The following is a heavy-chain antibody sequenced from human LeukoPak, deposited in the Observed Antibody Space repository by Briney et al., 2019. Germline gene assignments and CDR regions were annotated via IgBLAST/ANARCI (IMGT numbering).Heavy chain of an antibody. CDR3: ARSGYGGNDY. D-gene: IGHD4-23*01. J-gene: IGHJ4*02. CDR2: ISSSGSTI. V-gene: IGHV3-48*03. Sequence: GGSLRLSCAASGFTFSSYEMNWVCQAPGKGLEWVSYISSSGSTIYYADSVKGRFTISRDNAKNSLYLQMNSLRAEDTAVYYCARSGYGGNDYWGQGTLVTVSS. CDR1: GFTFSSYE.